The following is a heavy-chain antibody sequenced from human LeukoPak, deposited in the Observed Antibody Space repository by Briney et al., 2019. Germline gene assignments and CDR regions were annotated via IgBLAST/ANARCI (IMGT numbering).Heavy chain of an antibody. CDR1: GFTFSSYA. D-gene: IGHD3-3*01. Sequence: GGSLRLSCAASGFTFSSYAMSWVRQAPVKALEWVSAISGSGGSTYYADSVKGRFTISRDNSKNTLYLQMNSLRAEDTAVYYCAKDLNFWSGYLVGHWGQGTLVTVSS. V-gene: IGHV3-23*01. CDR2: ISGSGGST. CDR3: AKDLNFWSGYLVGH. J-gene: IGHJ4*02.